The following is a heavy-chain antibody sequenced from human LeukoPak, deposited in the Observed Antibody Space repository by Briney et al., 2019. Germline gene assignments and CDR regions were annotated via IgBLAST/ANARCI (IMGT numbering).Heavy chain of an antibody. CDR1: GFTLSSYA. Sequence: PGGSLRLSCAASGFTLSSYAMSWVRQAPGKGLEWVSAISGSGGSTYYADSVKGRFTISRDNSKNTLYLQMNSLRAEDTAVYYCAKSPYCSSTSCYSDYWGQGTLVTVSS. V-gene: IGHV3-23*01. CDR2: ISGSGGST. D-gene: IGHD2-2*01. CDR3: AKSPYCSSTSCYSDY. J-gene: IGHJ4*02.